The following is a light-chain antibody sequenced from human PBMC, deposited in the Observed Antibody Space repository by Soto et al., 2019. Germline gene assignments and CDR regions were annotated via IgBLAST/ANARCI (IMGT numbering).Light chain of an antibody. J-gene: IGKJ1*01. Sequence: IVLTQSPGTLSLSPGERATLSCRASQSVTTQLAWYQQKPGQAPRLIIHGASSRVTGVPDRITGSGSGTDFTLSISRLEPEDFAVYYCQQYGGSTRTFGQGTKV. CDR3: QQYGGSTRT. CDR2: GAS. CDR1: QSVTTQ. V-gene: IGKV3-20*01.